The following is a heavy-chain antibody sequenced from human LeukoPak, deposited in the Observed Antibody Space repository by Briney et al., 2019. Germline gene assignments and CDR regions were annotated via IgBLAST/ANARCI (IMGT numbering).Heavy chain of an antibody. CDR3: ARVWVGATKAGYGY. D-gene: IGHD1-26*01. J-gene: IGHJ4*02. Sequence: XIISTSGGNTGYAQKFQGRIIMTRDTSTSTVYLDLSSLRSDDTAVYYCARVWVGATKAGYGYWGQGTLVTVSS. CDR2: ISTSGGNT. V-gene: IGHV1-46*01.